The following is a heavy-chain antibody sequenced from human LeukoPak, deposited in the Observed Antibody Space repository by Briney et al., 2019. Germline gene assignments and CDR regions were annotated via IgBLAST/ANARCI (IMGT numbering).Heavy chain of an antibody. D-gene: IGHD6-6*01. J-gene: IGHJ6*02. V-gene: IGHV4-34*01. CDR2: INHSGST. CDR1: GGSFSGYY. CDR3: ARVKRSIAARRVYYGMDV. Sequence: PSETLSLTCAVYGGSFSGYYWSWIRQPPGKGLEWTGEINHSGSTNYNPSLKSRVTISVDTSKNQFSLKLSSVTAADTAVYYCARVKRSIAARRVYYGMDVWGQGTTVTVSS.